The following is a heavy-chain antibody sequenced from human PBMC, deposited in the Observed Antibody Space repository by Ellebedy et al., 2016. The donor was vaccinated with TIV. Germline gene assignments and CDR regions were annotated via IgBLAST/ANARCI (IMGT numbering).Heavy chain of an antibody. Sequence: GESLKISCAASRFSFSSYWMSWVRQSPGKGLEWVANINQAGSDKYSVDSVKGRFTISRDNAKNSLYLQMNSLRADDTSVYYCATDGSYGDFRSPAHAFVIWGQGTVVTVSS. V-gene: IGHV3-7*01. D-gene: IGHD4-17*01. CDR1: RFSFSSYW. CDR2: INQAGSDK. J-gene: IGHJ3*02. CDR3: ATDGSYGDFRSPAHAFVI.